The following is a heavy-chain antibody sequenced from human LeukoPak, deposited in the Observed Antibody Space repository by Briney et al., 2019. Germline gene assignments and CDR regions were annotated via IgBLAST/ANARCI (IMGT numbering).Heavy chain of an antibody. J-gene: IGHJ6*02. Sequence: GGSLRLSCAASGFTFSSYAMHWVRQAPGKGLEWVAVISYDGSNKYYADSVKGRFTISRDNSKNTLYLRMNSLRAEDTAVYYCARGRYYYGSGTSMDVWGQGTTVTVSS. CDR3: ARGRYYYGSGTSMDV. CDR2: ISYDGSNK. D-gene: IGHD3-10*01. V-gene: IGHV3-30-3*01. CDR1: GFTFSSYA.